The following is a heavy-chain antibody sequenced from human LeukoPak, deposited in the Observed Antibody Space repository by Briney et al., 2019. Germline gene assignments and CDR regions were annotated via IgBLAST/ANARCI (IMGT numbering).Heavy chain of an antibody. CDR1: GDRVSSNSAG. Sequence: SPTLSLTCAIFGDRVSSNSAGWNWIRQSPSRGLEWLGRTFYRSMWYHDYAVSVKSRITINPDTSKNQISLQLNSVTPEDTAVYYCARDWGSCLYYGSGSPGLRLDYGMDVWGQGTTVTVSS. CDR2: TFYRSMWYH. V-gene: IGHV6-1*01. CDR3: ARDWGSCLYYGSGSPGLRLDYGMDV. D-gene: IGHD3-10*01. J-gene: IGHJ6*02.